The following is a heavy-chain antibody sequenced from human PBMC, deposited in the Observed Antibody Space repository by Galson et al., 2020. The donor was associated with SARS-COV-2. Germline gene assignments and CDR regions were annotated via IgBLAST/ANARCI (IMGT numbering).Heavy chain of an antibody. CDR1: GFSFSDSI. D-gene: IGHD3-16*01. CDR2: INKNSRYI. J-gene: IGHJ4*02. V-gene: IGHV3-21*01. CDR3: VLGPTAFDS. Sequence: GESLKISCAASGFSFSDSIMNWVRQAPGKGLEWVASINKNSRYIYYAHSVKGRFTISRDNSKNSLSLQMNSLTAEDTALYYCVLGPTAFDSWGQGTRVTVSP.